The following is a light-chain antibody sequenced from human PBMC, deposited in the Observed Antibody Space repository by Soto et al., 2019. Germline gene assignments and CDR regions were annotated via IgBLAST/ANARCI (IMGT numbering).Light chain of an antibody. CDR1: QRMTSW. CDR3: QQYTENSGT. Sequence: DIQLTESPSTLSASVCERVTIPCQASQRMTSWLAWYQQKPGKAPKVLIYDTSSLESGVPSRFSGSESGTEFTLTISSLQPDDIATYYCQQYTENSGTFGQGTKVDNK. J-gene: IGKJ1*01. V-gene: IGKV1-5*01. CDR2: DTS.